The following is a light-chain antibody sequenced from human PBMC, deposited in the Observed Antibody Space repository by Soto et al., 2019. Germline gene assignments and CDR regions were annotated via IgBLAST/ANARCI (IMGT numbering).Light chain of an antibody. V-gene: IGLV1-51*01. CDR1: GSNLGRNY. Sequence: QSVLTQPPSVSATPGQKVTISCSGSGSNLGRNYVSWYQQLPGTAPKLLIYDNVYRFSGIPARFSGSKSGTSATLAITGLQTGDEGDYYCGKWDNSLSAYVFGSGTKVTVL. CDR2: DNV. CDR3: GKWDNSLSAYV. J-gene: IGLJ1*01.